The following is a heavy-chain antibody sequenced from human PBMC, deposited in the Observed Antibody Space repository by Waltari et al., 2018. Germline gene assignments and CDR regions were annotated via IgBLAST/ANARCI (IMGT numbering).Heavy chain of an antibody. CDR2: INHSGST. V-gene: IGHV4-34*01. J-gene: IGHJ4*02. D-gene: IGHD6-19*01. CDR3: ARQGIAVAGTDY. CDR1: GGSFSGYY. Sequence: QVQLQQWGAGLLKPSETLSLTCAVYGGSFSGYYWSWIRQPPGKGLEWIGEINHSGSTNYNPSLKSRVTISVDTSKNQFSLKLSSVTAADTAGYYCARQGIAVAGTDYWGQGTLVTVSS.